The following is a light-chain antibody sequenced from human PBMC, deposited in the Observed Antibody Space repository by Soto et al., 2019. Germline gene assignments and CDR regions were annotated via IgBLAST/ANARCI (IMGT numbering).Light chain of an antibody. CDR2: GAS. CDR1: HSVSSY. CDR3: QQRSNWPPSIT. Sequence: EIVLTQSPATLSLSPGERATLACRVSHSVSSYSAWYQQKPGQAPRLLIYGASNMATGIPARFSGSGSGTDFTLTISSLEPEDFAVYYCQQRSNWPPSITFGQGTRLENK. V-gene: IGKV3-11*01. J-gene: IGKJ5*01.